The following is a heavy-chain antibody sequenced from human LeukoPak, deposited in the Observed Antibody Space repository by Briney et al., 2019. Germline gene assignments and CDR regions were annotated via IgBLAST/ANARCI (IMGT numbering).Heavy chain of an antibody. Sequence: SQTLSLTCAISGDSVSSNSAAWNWIRQSPSRGLEWLGRTYYRSKWYNDYAVSVKSRITINPDTSKNQFSLQLNSVTPEDTAVYYCARETAVAGRMGYYYYMDVWGKGTTVTISS. CDR1: GDSVSSNSAA. CDR2: TYYRSKWYN. V-gene: IGHV6-1*01. D-gene: IGHD6-19*01. J-gene: IGHJ6*03. CDR3: ARETAVAGRMGYYYYMDV.